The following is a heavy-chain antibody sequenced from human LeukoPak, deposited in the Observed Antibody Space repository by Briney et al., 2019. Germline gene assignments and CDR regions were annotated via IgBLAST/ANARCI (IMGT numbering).Heavy chain of an antibody. D-gene: IGHD3-22*01. Sequence: PSETLSLTCAVSGYSISSGYYWCWIRQPPGKELEWIGSIYHSGSTYYYPSLKSRVTISVDTSKNQFSLKLSSVTAADTAVYYCATPVPYDSSGYGFDIWGQGTMVTVSS. CDR2: IYHSGST. CDR1: GYSISSGYY. V-gene: IGHV4-38-2*01. J-gene: IGHJ3*02. CDR3: ATPVPYDSSGYGFDI.